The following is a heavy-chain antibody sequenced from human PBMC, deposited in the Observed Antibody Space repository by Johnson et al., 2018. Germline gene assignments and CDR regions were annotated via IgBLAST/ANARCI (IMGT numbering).Heavy chain of an antibody. J-gene: IGHJ1*01. D-gene: IGHD2-21*01. V-gene: IGHV3-9*01. CDR3: AKGRSYSVAEYFHH. CDR1: GFTFEDYA. CDR2: ISWKSVSV. Sequence: EVQLVESGGGLVQPGRSLRLSCVTSGFTFEDYAMHWVRQSPGKGLEWVSTISWKSVSVYYGDSVDGRFPLSRDNANNTLYLQMDSLRVEDTALYYCAKGRSYSVAEYFHHWGQGTLVTVSS.